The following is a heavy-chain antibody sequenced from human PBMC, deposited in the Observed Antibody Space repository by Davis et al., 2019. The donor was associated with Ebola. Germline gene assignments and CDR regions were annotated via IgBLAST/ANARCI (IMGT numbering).Heavy chain of an antibody. D-gene: IGHD6-13*01. CDR3: ARDIASSGIRHYYYYMDV. J-gene: IGHJ6*03. V-gene: IGHV4-34*01. CDR2: INHSGST. CDR1: GGSFSGYY. Sequence: PSETLSLTCAVYGGSFSGYYWSWIRQPPGKGLEWIGEINHSGSTNYNPSLKSRVTISVDTSKNQFSLKLSSVTAADTAVYYCARDIASSGIRHYYYYMDVWGKGTTVTVSS.